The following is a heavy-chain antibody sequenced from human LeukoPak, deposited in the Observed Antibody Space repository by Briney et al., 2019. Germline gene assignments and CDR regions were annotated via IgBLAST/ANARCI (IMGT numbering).Heavy chain of an antibody. CDR2: ISSSGSTI. CDR1: GFTFSSYE. Sequence: PGGSLRLSCAASGFTFSSYEMNWVRLAPGKGLEWVSYISSSGSTIYYADSVKGRFTISRDNAKNSLYLQMNSLRAEDTAVYYCATTCGGDCSWAFDYWGQGTLVTVSS. J-gene: IGHJ4*02. D-gene: IGHD2-21*02. CDR3: ATTCGGDCSWAFDY. V-gene: IGHV3-48*03.